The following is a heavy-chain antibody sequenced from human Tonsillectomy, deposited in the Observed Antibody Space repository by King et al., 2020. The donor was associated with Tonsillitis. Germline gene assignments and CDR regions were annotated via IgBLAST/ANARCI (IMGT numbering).Heavy chain of an antibody. J-gene: IGHJ3*01. CDR2: INPGDSET. Sequence: QLVQSGAEVKKPGESLKFSCKGSGYTFTRNWIGWVRQMPGKGLEWMGIINPGDSETRYSPSFQGQVTISADKSIRTAYLQWSSLKASDTAMYYCARRGDGYNYAFDVWGQGTMVTVSS. D-gene: IGHD5-24*01. CDR1: GYTFTRNW. CDR3: ARRGDGYNYAFDV. V-gene: IGHV5-51*01.